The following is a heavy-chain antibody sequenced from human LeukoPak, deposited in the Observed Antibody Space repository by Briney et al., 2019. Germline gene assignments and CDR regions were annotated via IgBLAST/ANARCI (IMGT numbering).Heavy chain of an antibody. J-gene: IGHJ2*01. CDR1: GRSISSSRYY. CDR2: IYYSGRS. Sequence: SETLSLTCTVSGRSISSSRYYSGWIRQPPGKGLQWIGSIYYSGRSYYSPTRNSRVYISVDTSRNQFSLKLSSVTAADTAMYYCARHGYYYDSSGYYRYWYFDIWGRGTLVTVSS. D-gene: IGHD3-22*01. V-gene: IGHV4-39*01. CDR3: ARHGYYYDSSGYYRYWYFDI.